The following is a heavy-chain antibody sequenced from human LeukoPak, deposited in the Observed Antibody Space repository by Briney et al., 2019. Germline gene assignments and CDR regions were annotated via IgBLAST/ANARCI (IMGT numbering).Heavy chain of an antibody. J-gene: IGHJ4*02. Sequence: SETLSLTCTVSGGSISSGGYYWSWIRQHPGKGLEWIGYIYYSGSTNYNPSLKSRVTISVDTSKNQFSLKLSSVTAADTAVYYCARYQWLRIFDYWGQGTLVTVSS. CDR3: ARYQWLRIFDY. CDR1: GGSISSGGYY. D-gene: IGHD5-12*01. CDR2: IYYSGST. V-gene: IGHV4-61*08.